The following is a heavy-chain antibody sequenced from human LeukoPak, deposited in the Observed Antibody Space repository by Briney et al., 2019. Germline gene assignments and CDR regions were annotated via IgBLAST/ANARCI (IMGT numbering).Heavy chain of an antibody. CDR3: ARWAGDSSAWYPALFDY. CDR2: IIPISGTA. Sequence: SVNVSCKASGGTFSNHAISWVRQAPGQGLEWMGVIIPISGTANYAQKFQGRVTITADASTSTVYMELSSLTSDDTAVYYCARWAGDSSAWYPALFDYWGQGTLVTVSS. V-gene: IGHV1-69*13. D-gene: IGHD6-13*01. CDR1: GGTFSNHA. J-gene: IGHJ4*02.